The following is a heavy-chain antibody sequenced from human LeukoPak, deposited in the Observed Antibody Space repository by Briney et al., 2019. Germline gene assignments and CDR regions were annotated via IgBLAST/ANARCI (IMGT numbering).Heavy chain of an antibody. CDR1: GYTFTGYY. J-gene: IGHJ4*02. D-gene: IGHD4/OR15-4a*01. V-gene: IGHV1-2*06. CDR2: INPNSGDT. Sequence: ASVKVSCKASGYTFTGYYMHWVRQAPGQGLEWMGRINPNSGDTNYAQKFQGRATMTRDTSITTAYMELSRLTSDDTAVYYCARGSFPPTMVLDYWGQGTLVTVSS. CDR3: ARGSFPPTMVLDY.